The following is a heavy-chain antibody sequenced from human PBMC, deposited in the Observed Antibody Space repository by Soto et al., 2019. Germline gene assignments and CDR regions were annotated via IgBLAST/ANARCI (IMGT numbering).Heavy chain of an antibody. CDR2: IWYDGSNK. V-gene: IGHV3-33*01. J-gene: IGHJ3*02. CDR1: GFTFSSYG. CDR3: AREGVEQWHPGTDAFDI. D-gene: IGHD6-19*01. Sequence: GGSLRLSCAASGFTFSSYGMHWVRQAPGKGLEWVAVIWYDGSNKYYADSVKGRFTISRDNSKNTLYLQMNSLRAEDTAVYYCAREGVEQWHPGTDAFDIWGQGTMVTVSS.